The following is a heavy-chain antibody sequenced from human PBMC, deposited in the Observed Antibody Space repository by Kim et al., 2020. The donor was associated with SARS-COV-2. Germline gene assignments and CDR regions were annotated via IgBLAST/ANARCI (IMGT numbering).Heavy chain of an antibody. D-gene: IGHD5-12*01. CDR1: GYTLTELS. Sequence: ASVKVSCKVSGYTLTELSMHWVRQAPGKGLEWMGGFDPEDGETIYAQKFQGRVTMTEDTSTDTAYMELSSLRSEDTAVYYCATDSIGGGSTEAFDIWGQGTMVTVSS. CDR3: ATDSIGGGSTEAFDI. J-gene: IGHJ3*02. V-gene: IGHV1-24*01. CDR2: FDPEDGET.